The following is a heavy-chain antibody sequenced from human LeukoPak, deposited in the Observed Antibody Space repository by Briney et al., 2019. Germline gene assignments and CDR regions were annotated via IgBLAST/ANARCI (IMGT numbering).Heavy chain of an antibody. V-gene: IGHV4-61*08. CDR1: GGSISSGGYY. CDR3: ARSWSYGDYAGGFNY. Sequence: SETLSLTCTVSGGSISSGGYYWSWIRQPPGKGLEWIGYIYYSGSTNYNPSLKSRVTISVDTSKNQFSLKLSSVTAADTAVYYCARSWSYGDYAGGFNYWGQGTLVTVSS. D-gene: IGHD4-17*01. J-gene: IGHJ4*02. CDR2: IYYSGST.